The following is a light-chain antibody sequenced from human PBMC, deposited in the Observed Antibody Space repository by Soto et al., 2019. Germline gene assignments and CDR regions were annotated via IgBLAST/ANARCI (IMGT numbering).Light chain of an antibody. CDR3: QQYHNWPRT. Sequence: EIVMTQSPDTLSVSPGERTTLSCRASQSVSSNLAWYQQRPGQAPRLLIYGASTRATGIPARFSGSGSGTEFTLTISSLQSEDFAVYHCQQYHNWPRTFGQGTKVEI. V-gene: IGKV3-15*01. J-gene: IGKJ1*01. CDR1: QSVSSN. CDR2: GAS.